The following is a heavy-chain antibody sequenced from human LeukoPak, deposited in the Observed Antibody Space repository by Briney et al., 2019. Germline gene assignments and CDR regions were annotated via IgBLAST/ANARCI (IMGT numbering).Heavy chain of an antibody. D-gene: IGHD6-19*01. J-gene: IGHJ4*02. Sequence: PGGSLRLSCAVSGFTFSSSWMHWVRQAPGKGLVWVSHIKTDGSTTAYTDSVKGRFTISRDNAKNTLYLQMNSLRAEDTGVYYCATGYSSGWGLWDYWGQGTLVTVSS. V-gene: IGHV3-74*01. CDR1: GFTFSSSW. CDR2: IKTDGSTT. CDR3: ATGYSSGWGLWDY.